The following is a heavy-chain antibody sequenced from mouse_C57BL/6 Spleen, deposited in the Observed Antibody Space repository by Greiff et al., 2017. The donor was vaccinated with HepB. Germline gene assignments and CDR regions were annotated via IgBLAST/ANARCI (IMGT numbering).Heavy chain of an antibody. CDR3: ARAPEAWFAY. CDR1: GFTFSDYG. J-gene: IGHJ3*01. V-gene: IGHV5-17*01. CDR2: ISSGSSTI. Sequence: EVKLMESGGGLVKPGGSLKLSCAASGFTFSDYGMHWVRQAPEKGLEWVAYISSGSSTIYYADTVKGRFTISRDNAKNTLFLQMTSLRSEDTAMYYCARAPEAWFAYWGQGTLVTVSA.